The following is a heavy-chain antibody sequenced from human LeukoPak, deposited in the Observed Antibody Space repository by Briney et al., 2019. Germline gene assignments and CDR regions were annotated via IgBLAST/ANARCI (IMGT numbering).Heavy chain of an antibody. CDR2: IYTSGST. Sequence: SETLSPTCTVSGGSISSGSYYWSWIRQPAGKGLEWIGRIYTSGSTNYNPSLKSRVTISVDTSKNQFSLKLSSVTAADTAVYYCARAGSIVGATTPFDYWGQGTLVTVSS. V-gene: IGHV4-61*02. CDR1: GGSISSGSYY. D-gene: IGHD1-26*01. CDR3: ARAGSIVGATTPFDY. J-gene: IGHJ4*02.